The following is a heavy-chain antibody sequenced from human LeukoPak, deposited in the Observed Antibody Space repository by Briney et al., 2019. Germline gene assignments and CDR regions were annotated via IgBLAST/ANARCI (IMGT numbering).Heavy chain of an antibody. CDR3: AALSGYSGYDWFSHFDY. D-gene: IGHD5-12*01. Sequence: PSETLSLTCTVSGGSISSSLNYWGWIRQPPGKGLEWIGSIGYSGSTYYNPSLKSPLTISVATSKNQFSLRLSSVTAADTAVYYCAALSGYSGYDWFSHFDYWGQGTLVTVSP. V-gene: IGHV4-39*01. J-gene: IGHJ4*02. CDR2: IGYSGST. CDR1: GGSISSSLNY.